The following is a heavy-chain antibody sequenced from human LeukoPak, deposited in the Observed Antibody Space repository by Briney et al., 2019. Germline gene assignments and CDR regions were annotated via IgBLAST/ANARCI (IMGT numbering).Heavy chain of an antibody. CDR1: GFTFSSYA. J-gene: IGHJ5*02. V-gene: IGHV3-23*01. D-gene: IGHD2-15*01. Sequence: GGSLRLSCAASGFTFSSYAMSWVRQAPGKGLEWVSAISGSGGSTYYADSVKGRFTISRDNSKNTLYLQTNSLRAEDTAVYYCANRVVVAATNWFDPWGQGTLVTVSS. CDR3: ANRVVVAATNWFDP. CDR2: ISGSGGST.